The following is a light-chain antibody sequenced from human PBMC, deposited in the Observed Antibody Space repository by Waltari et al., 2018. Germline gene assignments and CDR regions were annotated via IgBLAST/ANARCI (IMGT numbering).Light chain of an antibody. Sequence: DIQMTQSPSTLSASVGDRVTITCRASQSISSWLAWYQQKPGKAPKLLIYDASSLECGVPSRFRGSGSGTEFTLTISSLQPDDFATYYCQQYNSYSYTFGQGTKLEIK. CDR1: QSISSW. CDR2: DAS. V-gene: IGKV1-5*01. CDR3: QQYNSYSYT. J-gene: IGKJ2*01.